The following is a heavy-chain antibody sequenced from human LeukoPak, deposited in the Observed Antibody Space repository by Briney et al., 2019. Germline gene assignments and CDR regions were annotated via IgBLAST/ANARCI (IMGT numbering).Heavy chain of an antibody. D-gene: IGHD2-15*01. J-gene: IGHJ4*02. CDR3: ARDLVAATPGVMD. CDR1: GFTFSSYW. Sequence: LVESGGGVVQPGRSLRLSCAASGFTFSSYWMSWVRQAPGKGLEWVANIKQDGSEKYYVDSVKGRFTISRDNAKNSLYLQMNSLRAEDTAVYYCARDLVAATPGVMDWGQGTLVTVSS. V-gene: IGHV3-7*04. CDR2: IKQDGSEK.